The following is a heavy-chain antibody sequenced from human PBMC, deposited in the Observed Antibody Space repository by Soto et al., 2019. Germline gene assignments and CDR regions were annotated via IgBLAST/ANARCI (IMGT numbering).Heavy chain of an antibody. CDR3: AKRYCSGGSGSSIRYRDNWFDP. CDR1: GVQLRNYG. Sequence: GGSLRLSCAASGVQLRNYGIHWIRQPPGKGLVWVSRINSEGSSVIYADSVKGRFTISRDNSKNTLYLQMNSLRAEDTAVYYCAKRYCSGGSGSSIRYRDNWFDPWGQGTLVTVSS. CDR2: INSEGSSV. D-gene: IGHD2-15*01. J-gene: IGHJ5*02. V-gene: IGHV3-74*01.